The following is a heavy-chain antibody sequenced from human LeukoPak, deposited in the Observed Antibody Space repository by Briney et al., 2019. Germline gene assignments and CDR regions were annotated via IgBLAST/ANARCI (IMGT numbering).Heavy chain of an antibody. J-gene: IGHJ4*02. CDR3: AKDLGLRVWENYRPPAFDY. V-gene: IGHV3-23*01. CDR1: GFTFINYG. D-gene: IGHD3-16*02. Sequence: PGGSLRLSCATSGFTFINYGMNWVRQPPGKGLEWVSGISGSGGSTYSADSVKGRFIISRDNSKNMMYLQMNSLRAEDTAVYYCAKDLGLRVWENYRPPAFDYWGQGTLVTVSS. CDR2: ISGSGGST.